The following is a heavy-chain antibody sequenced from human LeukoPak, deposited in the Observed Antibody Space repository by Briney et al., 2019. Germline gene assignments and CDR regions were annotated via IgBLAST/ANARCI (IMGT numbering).Heavy chain of an antibody. CDR2: ISYGGSNK. D-gene: IGHD2-15*01. CDR3: ARAIVVVVAADY. V-gene: IGHV3-30-3*01. J-gene: IGHJ4*02. CDR1: GFTFSSYA. Sequence: GGSLRLSCAASGFTFSSYAMHWVRQAPGKGLEWVAVISYGGSNKYYADSVKGRFTISRDNSKNTLYLQMNSLRAEDTAVYYCARAIVVVVAADYWGQGTLVTVSS.